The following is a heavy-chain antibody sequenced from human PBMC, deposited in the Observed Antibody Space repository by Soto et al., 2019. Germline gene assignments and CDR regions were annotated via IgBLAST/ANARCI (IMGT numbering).Heavy chain of an antibody. CDR3: ARYASRESNWFDP. V-gene: IGHV1-69*13. CDR2: IIPIFGTA. D-gene: IGHD6-13*01. J-gene: IGHJ5*02. CDR1: GGTFSSYA. Sequence: SVKVSCKASGGTFSSYAISWVRQAPGQGLEWMGGIIPIFGTANYAQKFQGRVTITADESTSTAYMELSSLRSEDTAVYYCARYASRESNWFDPWGQGXLVTVYS.